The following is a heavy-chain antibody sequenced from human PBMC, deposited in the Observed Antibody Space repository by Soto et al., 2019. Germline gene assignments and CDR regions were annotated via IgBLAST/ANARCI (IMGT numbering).Heavy chain of an antibody. V-gene: IGHV4-61*01. CDR1: GGSVSSGSYY. J-gene: IGHJ4*02. CDR2: IYYSGST. CDR3: ARFGPAWMGPNTYYFDY. Sequence: KTSETLSLTCTVSGGSVSSGSYYWSWIRQPPGKGLEWIGYIYYSGSTNYNPSLKSRVTISVDTSKNQFSLKLSSVTAADTAVYYCARFGPAWMGPNTYYFDYWGQGTLVTVSS. D-gene: IGHD3-10*01.